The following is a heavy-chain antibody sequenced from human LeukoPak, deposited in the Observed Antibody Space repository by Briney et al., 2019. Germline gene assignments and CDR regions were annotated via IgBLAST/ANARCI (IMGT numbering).Heavy chain of an antibody. CDR2: ISGSGGST. J-gene: IGHJ4*02. CDR3: ARYPPGYDYVWGSPTTGAYFDY. CDR1: GFTFSSYA. D-gene: IGHD3-16*01. V-gene: IGHV3-23*01. Sequence: GGSLRLSCAASGFTFSSYAMSWVRQAPGKGLEWVSAISGSGGSTYYADSVKGRFTISRDNSKNTLYLQMNSLRAEDTAVYYCARYPPGYDYVWGSPTTGAYFDYWGQGTLVTVSS.